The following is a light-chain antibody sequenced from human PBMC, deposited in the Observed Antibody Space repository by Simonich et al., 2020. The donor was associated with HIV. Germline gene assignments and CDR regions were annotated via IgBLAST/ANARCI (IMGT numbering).Light chain of an antibody. CDR1: QSVLYSSNNKNY. V-gene: IGKV4-1*01. Sequence: DIVMTKSPDSLAVSLGERATINCKSSQSVLYSSNNKNYLAWYQQKPGQAPKLLIYWASTRESGVPDRFSGSGSGTDFTLTISSLQAEDVAVYYCQQYYSTPWTFGQGTKVE. CDR3: QQYYSTPWT. J-gene: IGKJ1*01. CDR2: WAS.